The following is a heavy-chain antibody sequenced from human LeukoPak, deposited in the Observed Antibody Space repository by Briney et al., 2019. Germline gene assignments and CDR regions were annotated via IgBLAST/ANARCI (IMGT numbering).Heavy chain of an antibody. D-gene: IGHD3-3*01. CDR2: ISYDGSNK. CDR3: AKATYYDFWSADY. CDR1: GFTFSNFA. V-gene: IGHV3-30-3*01. J-gene: IGHJ4*02. Sequence: GGSLRLSCAASGFTFSNFAMHWVRQTPGKGLEWVALISYDGSNKYYADSVKGRFTISRDNSKNTLYLQINSLRAEDTAVYYCAKATYYDFWSADYWGQGTLVTVSS.